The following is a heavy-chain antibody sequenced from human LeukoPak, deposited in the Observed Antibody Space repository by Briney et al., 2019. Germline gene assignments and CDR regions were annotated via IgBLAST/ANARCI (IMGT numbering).Heavy chain of an antibody. Sequence: ASVKVSCKASGYIFSSYAMNWVRQAPGQGLEWTGWISTNTGNPAYAQGFTGRFVFSWDTSVNTAYLQISSLKAEDTAVYYCAREMAATYYMDVWGKGTTVTVSS. J-gene: IGHJ6*03. V-gene: IGHV7-4-1*02. CDR1: GYIFSSYA. CDR2: ISTNTGNP. CDR3: AREMAATYYMDV. D-gene: IGHD5-24*01.